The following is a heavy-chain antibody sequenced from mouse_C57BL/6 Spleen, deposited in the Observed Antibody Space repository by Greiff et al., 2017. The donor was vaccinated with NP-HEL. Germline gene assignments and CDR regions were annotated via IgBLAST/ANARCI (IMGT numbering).Heavy chain of an antibody. CDR1: GFTFTDYY. CDR3: ARIDGYYVFDY. D-gene: IGHD2-3*01. J-gene: IGHJ2*01. Sequence: EVKLMESGGGLVQPGGSLSLSCAASGFTFTDYYMSWVRQPPGKALEWLGFIRNKANGYTTEYSASVKGRFTISRDNSQSILYLQMNALRAEDSATYYCARIDGYYVFDYWGQGTTLTVSS. V-gene: IGHV7-3*01. CDR2: IRNKANGYTT.